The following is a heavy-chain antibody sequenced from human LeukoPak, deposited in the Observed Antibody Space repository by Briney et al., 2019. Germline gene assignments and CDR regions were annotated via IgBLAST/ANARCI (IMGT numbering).Heavy chain of an antibody. D-gene: IGHD5-18*01. Sequence: GGSLRLSCAASGFTFDDYAMHWVRQAPGKGLEWVSGISWNSGSIGYADSVKGQFTISRDNAKNSLYLQMNSLRAEDAALYYCALTKGYYYFDYWGQGTLVTVSS. CDR3: ALTKGYYYFDY. V-gene: IGHV3-9*01. CDR2: ISWNSGSI. CDR1: GFTFDDYA. J-gene: IGHJ4*02.